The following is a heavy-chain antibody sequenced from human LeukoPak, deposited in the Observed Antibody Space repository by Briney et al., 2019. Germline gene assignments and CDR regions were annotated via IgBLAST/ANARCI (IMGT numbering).Heavy chain of an antibody. CDR2: ISWNSGSI. D-gene: IGHD6-13*01. CDR1: GFTFDDYA. V-gene: IGHV3-9*01. J-gene: IGHJ4*02. CDR3: AKWIAAAGYFDY. Sequence: GGSLRLSCAASGFTFDDYAMHWVRQAPGKGLEWVSGISWNSGSIGYADSVKGRFTISRDNAKNSLYLQMNSLRAEDTALYYCAKWIAAAGYFDYWGQGTLVTVSS.